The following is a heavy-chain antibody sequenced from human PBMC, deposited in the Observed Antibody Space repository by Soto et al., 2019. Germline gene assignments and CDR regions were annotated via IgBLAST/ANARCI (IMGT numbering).Heavy chain of an antibody. J-gene: IGHJ4*02. V-gene: IGHV3-48*03. Sequence: GGSLRLSCAASGFTFSSYEMNWVRQAPGKTLEWVSYISSAGDSSYYADSVKGRFTISRDNAKSSLYLQMNSLRVEDTAVYYCARVHCSTTTCHVQAFDSWGQGTLVTVSS. D-gene: IGHD2-2*01. CDR2: ISSAGDSS. CDR1: GFTFSSYE. CDR3: ARVHCSTTTCHVQAFDS.